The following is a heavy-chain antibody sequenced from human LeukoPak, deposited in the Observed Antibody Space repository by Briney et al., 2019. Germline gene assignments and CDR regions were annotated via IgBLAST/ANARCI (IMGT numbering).Heavy chain of an antibody. CDR1: GGSISSGGYY. V-gene: IGHV4-30-2*05. CDR2: IYHSGST. D-gene: IGHD1-26*01. J-gene: IGHJ3*02. CDR3: ARLLVGANAFDI. Sequence: PSETLSLTCTVSGGSISSGGYYWSWIRQPPGKGLEWIGYIYHSGSTYYNPSLKSRVTISVDTSKNQFSLKLSSVTAADTAVYYCARLLVGANAFDIWGQGTMVTVSS.